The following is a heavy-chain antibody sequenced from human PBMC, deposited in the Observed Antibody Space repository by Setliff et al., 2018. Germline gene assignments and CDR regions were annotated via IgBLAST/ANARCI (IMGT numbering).Heavy chain of an antibody. J-gene: IGHJ3*02. CDR2: IRRGGNTI. CDR3: AREVVGAPSAFDI. CDR1: GFTFSDYY. V-gene: IGHV3-11*04. D-gene: IGHD1-26*01. Sequence: GGSLRLSCAASGFTFSDYYMTWIRQAPGKGLEWVSYIRRGGNTIYYADSVKGRFTISRDNARDSLFLQMNTLRAEDTAVYYCAREVVGAPSAFDIWGQGTMVTVSS.